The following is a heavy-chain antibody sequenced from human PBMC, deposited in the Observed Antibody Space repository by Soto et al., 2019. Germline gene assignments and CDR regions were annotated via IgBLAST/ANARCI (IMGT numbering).Heavy chain of an antibody. D-gene: IGHD2-21*02. J-gene: IGHJ4*02. CDR2: ISYDGSNK. V-gene: IGHV3-30*18. CDR1: GFTFSSYG. CDR3: AKDLIPRLLVTAPDY. Sequence: GESLKISCAASGFTFSSYGMHWVRQAPGKGLEWVAVISYDGSNKYYAYSVKGRFTISRDNSKNTLYLQMNSLRAEDTAVYYCAKDLIPRLLVTAPDYWGQGTLVTVSS.